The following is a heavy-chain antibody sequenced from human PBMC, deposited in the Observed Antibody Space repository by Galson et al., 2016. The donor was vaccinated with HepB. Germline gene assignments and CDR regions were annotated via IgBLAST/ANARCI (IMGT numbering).Heavy chain of an antibody. CDR2: LSYNGLNQ. D-gene: IGHD2-15*01. J-gene: IGHJ5*02. CDR1: GFVFSNYG. Sequence: SLRLSCAASGFVFSNYGMHWVRQAPGKGLEWVAGLSYNGLNQHYPDSLMGRFTVSRDNSKSIMYLQMDSLRPDDTAVYYCTKQVAEGGLGDTWGQGTVVNVSS. V-gene: IGHV3-30*18. CDR3: TKQVAEGGLGDT.